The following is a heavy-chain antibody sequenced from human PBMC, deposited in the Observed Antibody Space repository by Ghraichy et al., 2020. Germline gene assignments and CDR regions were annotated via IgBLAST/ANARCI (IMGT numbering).Heavy chain of an antibody. V-gene: IGHV3-7*01. CDR3: AKNIVTAGKYYYYYYGMDV. J-gene: IGHJ6*02. CDR2: IKQDGSEE. CDR1: GFTFSGYW. Sequence: LSLTCAASGFTFSGYWMSWVRQAPGKGLEWVASIKQDGSEEHYVDSVKGRFTISRDNAKNSLSMQMNSLRAEDTAVYYCAKNIVTAGKYYYYYYGMDVWGPGTTVTVSS. D-gene: IGHD2/OR15-2a*01.